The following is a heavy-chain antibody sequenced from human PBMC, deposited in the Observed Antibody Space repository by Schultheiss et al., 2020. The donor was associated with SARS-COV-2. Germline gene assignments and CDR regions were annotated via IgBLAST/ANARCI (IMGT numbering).Heavy chain of an antibody. Sequence: GGSLRLSCAASGFTFSSYSMNWVRQAPGKGLVWVSAITPGGETTYYADSVKGRFTISRDNAPKSLYLQMNSLRAEDTAVYYCARVGGSGSYYDYWGQGTLVTVSS. D-gene: IGHD3-10*01. J-gene: IGHJ4*02. CDR3: ARVGGSGSYYDY. CDR1: GFTFSSYS. V-gene: IGHV3-21*01. CDR2: ITPGGETT.